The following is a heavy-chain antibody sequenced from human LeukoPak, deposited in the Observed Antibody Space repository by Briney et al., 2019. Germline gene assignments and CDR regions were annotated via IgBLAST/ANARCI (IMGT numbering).Heavy chain of an antibody. CDR2: INPNSGGT. Sequence: ASVKLSCKSSGYTFTGYYMDWVRQAPGQGLEWMGWINPNSGGTNYAQKFQGRVTMTRDTSISTAYMELSRLRSDDTAVYYCARDGYNSRWYYYYGMDVWGQGTTVTVSS. CDR3: ARDGYNSRWYYYYGMDV. V-gene: IGHV1-2*02. D-gene: IGHD5-24*01. CDR1: GYTFTGYY. J-gene: IGHJ6*02.